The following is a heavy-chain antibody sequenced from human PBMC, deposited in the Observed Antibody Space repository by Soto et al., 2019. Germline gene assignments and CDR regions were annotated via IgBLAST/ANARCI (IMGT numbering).Heavy chain of an antibody. D-gene: IGHD2-2*01. CDR3: ARGGYCGSTSCQGLKYIHY. V-gene: IGHV4-30-2*01. CDR2: IYHSGST. J-gene: IGHJ4*02. CDR1: GGSISSGGYS. Sequence: SETLSLTCAVSGGSISSGGYSWSWIRQPPGKGLEWIGYIYHSGSTYYNPSLKSRVTISVDRSKNQFSLKLSSVTAADTAVDDCARGGYCGSTSCQGLKYIHYWGPGTLVTVSS.